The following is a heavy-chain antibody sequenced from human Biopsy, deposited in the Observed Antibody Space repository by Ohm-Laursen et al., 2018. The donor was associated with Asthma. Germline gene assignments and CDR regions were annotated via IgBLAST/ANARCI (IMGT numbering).Heavy chain of an antibody. J-gene: IGHJ4*02. CDR1: YGSITSGGYY. CDR3: ARAQDYYDSRGYYRSFDY. D-gene: IGHD3-22*01. V-gene: IGHV4-31*03. CDR2: IYYSGST. Sequence: TLSLTYSVSYGSITSGGYYWTWIRQHPGKGLEWIGFIYYSGSTYYNPSLKGRVSISIDTSKNQFSLKLSSVTAADTAVYYCARAQDYYDSRGYYRSFDYWGQGTLVTVSS.